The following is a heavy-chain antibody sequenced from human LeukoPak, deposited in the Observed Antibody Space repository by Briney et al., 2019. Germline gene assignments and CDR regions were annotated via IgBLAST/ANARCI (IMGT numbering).Heavy chain of an antibody. D-gene: IGHD3-10*01. V-gene: IGHV4-39*07. Sequence: PSETLSLTCTVSGGSISSSSYYWSWIRQPPGKGLEWIGEINHSGSTNYNPSLKSRVTISVDTSKDQFSLKLSSVTAADTAVYYCARCYGSGSYCVYWGQGTLVTVSS. J-gene: IGHJ4*02. CDR2: INHSGST. CDR3: ARCYGSGSYCVY. CDR1: GGSISSSSYY.